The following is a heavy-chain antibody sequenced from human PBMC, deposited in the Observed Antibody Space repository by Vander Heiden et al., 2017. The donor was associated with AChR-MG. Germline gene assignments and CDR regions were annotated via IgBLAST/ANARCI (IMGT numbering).Heavy chain of an antibody. Sequence: QVQLAQSGAEAKKPGASVKVSCKASGYTFTSYEINWVRQATGQGLEWMGWMNPNSGNTGYAQKFQGRVTMTRNTSISTAYMELSSLRSEDTAVYYCARDHSSSWYPYYYYGMDVWGQGTTVTVSS. J-gene: IGHJ6*02. CDR1: GYTFTSYE. V-gene: IGHV1-8*01. D-gene: IGHD6-13*01. CDR2: MNPNSGNT. CDR3: ARDHSSSWYPYYYYGMDV.